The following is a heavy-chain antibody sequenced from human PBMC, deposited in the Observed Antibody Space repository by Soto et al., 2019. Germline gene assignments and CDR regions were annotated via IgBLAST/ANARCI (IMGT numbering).Heavy chain of an antibody. Sequence: VQLVESGGGMVQPGTSLRLSCAASGFTFSKYGMHWVRQAPGKGLEWVALIWNDGIRKVYVDSVKGRFTISRDNSKNTLDLQMNYLRDEDTAVYYCARDDDNDANALDYWGPGTLVTVSS. CDR1: GFTFSKYG. CDR2: IWNDGIRK. V-gene: IGHV3-33*01. J-gene: IGHJ4*02. CDR3: ARDDDNDANALDY.